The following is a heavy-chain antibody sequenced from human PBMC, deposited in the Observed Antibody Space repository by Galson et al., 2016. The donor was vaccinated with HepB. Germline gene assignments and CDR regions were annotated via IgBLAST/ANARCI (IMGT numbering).Heavy chain of an antibody. J-gene: IGHJ4*02. D-gene: IGHD1-26*01. CDR3: ARDYLTYTGSYLYS. Sequence: SLRLSCAASGFTFSSYWMHWVRQVPGKGLVMVARTNTDGSDTGYADSVKGRFTISRDNDKNTLYLQMNTLRAEDTAVYYCARDYLTYTGSYLYSWGQGTLVTVSS. V-gene: IGHV3-74*01. CDR2: TNTDGSDT. CDR1: GFTFSSYW.